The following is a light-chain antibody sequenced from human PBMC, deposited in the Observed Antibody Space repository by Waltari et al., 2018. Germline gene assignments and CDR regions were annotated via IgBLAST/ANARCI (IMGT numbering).Light chain of an antibody. CDR2: INSDGSH. Sequence: QLALTQSPSASASLGASVKLTCTLDSGHITNVVAWHQQHPERGPRYLMKINSDGSHSKGDQMPDRFSGSSSGAERYLTISSVQSDDEADYYCQTGGHGTWVFGGGTKLTVL. J-gene: IGLJ3*02. V-gene: IGLV4-69*01. CDR1: SGHITNV. CDR3: QTGGHGTWV.